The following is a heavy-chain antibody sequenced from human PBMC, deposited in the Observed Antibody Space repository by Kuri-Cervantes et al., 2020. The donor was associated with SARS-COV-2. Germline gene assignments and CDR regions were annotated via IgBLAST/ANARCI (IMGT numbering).Heavy chain of an antibody. J-gene: IGHJ6*02. CDR2: IKQDGSEK. Sequence: GESLKISCAASGFTFSSYWMSWVRQAPGKGLEWVANIKQDGSEKYYVGSVKGRFTISRDNAKNSLYLQMNSLRAEDTAVYYCAAILAGRSMVRGVISKLGDYYYGMDVWGQGTTVTVSS. V-gene: IGHV3-7*01. CDR3: AAILAGRSMVRGVISKLGDYYYGMDV. D-gene: IGHD3-10*01. CDR1: GFTFSSYW.